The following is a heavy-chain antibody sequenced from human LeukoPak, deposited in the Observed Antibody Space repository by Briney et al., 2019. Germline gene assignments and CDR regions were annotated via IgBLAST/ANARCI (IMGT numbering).Heavy chain of an antibody. J-gene: IGHJ4*02. D-gene: IGHD5/OR15-5a*01. CDR2: INHSGST. CDR3: ARGGPSLGVDY. CDR1: GGSVSSYNYY. V-gene: IGHV4-39*07. Sequence: SETLSLTCTVSGGSVSSYNYYWSWIRQPPGKGLEWIGEINHSGSTNYNPSLKSRVTISVDTSKNQFSLKLSSVTAADTAVYYCARGGPSLGVDYWGQGTLVTVSS.